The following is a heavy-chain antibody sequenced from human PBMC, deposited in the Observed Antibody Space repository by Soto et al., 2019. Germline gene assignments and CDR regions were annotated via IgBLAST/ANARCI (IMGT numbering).Heavy chain of an antibody. CDR1: GYTFTHYA. J-gene: IGHJ5*02. CDR3: ARGLAADGA. Sequence: QVELVQSGAEVKKPGAAVKASCTASGYTFTHYAIYWVRHAHGQRLEWMGFINAGSGNTKYSQTFQGRLTFTKDTAASTADMDLSSLRSEDTAIYYCARGLAADGAWGQGTLVTVSS. CDR2: INAGSGNT. V-gene: IGHV1-3*01. D-gene: IGHD6-13*01.